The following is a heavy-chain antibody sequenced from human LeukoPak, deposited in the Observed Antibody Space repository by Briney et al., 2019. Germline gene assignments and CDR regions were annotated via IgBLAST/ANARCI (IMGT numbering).Heavy chain of an antibody. CDR3: GSAAPPYGSDY. CDR2: VSQSGTTI. J-gene: IGHJ4*02. D-gene: IGHD3-10*01. CDR1: GFTFSDYY. V-gene: IGHV3-11*01. Sequence: GGSLRLSCTSSGFTFSDYYMSWIRQAPGKGLEWVSYVSQSGTTIYYADSVKGRFTISRDNGKNSLYLQMNSLRAEDTGMYYRGSAAPPYGSDYWGPGPLVTVSS.